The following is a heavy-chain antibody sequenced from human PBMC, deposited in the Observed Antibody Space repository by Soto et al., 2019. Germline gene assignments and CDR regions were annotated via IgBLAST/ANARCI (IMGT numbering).Heavy chain of an antibody. V-gene: IGHV3-7*01. CDR1: GFTFSSYW. CDR2: IKQDGSEK. J-gene: IGHJ6*02. D-gene: IGHD2-15*01. CDR3: AREKRECSGGSCYLHYYYYGMDV. Sequence: GGSLRLSCAASGFTFSSYWMSWVRQAPGKWLEWVANIKQDGSEKDYVDSVKGRFTISRDNAKNSLYLQMNSLRAEDTAVYYCAREKRECSGGSCYLHYYYYGMDVWGQGTTVTVSS.